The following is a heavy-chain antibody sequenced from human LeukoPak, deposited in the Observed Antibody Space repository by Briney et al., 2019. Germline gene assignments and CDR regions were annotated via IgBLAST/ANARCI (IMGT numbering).Heavy chain of an antibody. J-gene: IGHJ4*02. CDR3: ARDSREGYSYGIIVYYFDY. Sequence: GGSLRLSCAASGFTFSSYAMHWVRQAPGKGLEWVAVISYDGSNKYYADSVKGRFTISRDNSKNTLYLQMNSLRAEDTAVYYCARDSREGYSYGIIVYYFDYWGQGTLVTVSS. D-gene: IGHD5-18*01. CDR2: ISYDGSNK. CDR1: GFTFSSYA. V-gene: IGHV3-30*04.